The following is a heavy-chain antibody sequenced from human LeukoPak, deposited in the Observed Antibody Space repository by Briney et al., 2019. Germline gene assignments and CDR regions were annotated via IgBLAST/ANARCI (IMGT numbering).Heavy chain of an antibody. CDR3: ARLSLGIAVAGTDY. V-gene: IGHV4-34*01. Sequence: SETLSLTCAVYGGSFSGYYWSWIRQPPGKGLEWIGEINHSGSTNYNPSLKSRVTISVDTSKNQFSLKLSSVTAADTAVYYCARLSLGIAVAGTDYWGQGTLVTVSS. CDR2: INHSGST. CDR1: GGSFSGYY. J-gene: IGHJ4*02. D-gene: IGHD6-19*01.